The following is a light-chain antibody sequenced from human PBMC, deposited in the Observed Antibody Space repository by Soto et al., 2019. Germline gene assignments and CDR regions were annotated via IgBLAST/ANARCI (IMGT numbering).Light chain of an antibody. Sequence: QSALTQPRSVSGSPGQSVTISCTGTSSDVGGYNYVSWYQQHPGKAPKLMIYDVSKRPSGVPDRFSGSKSGNTASLTTSGLQAEDEADYYCCSYAGSYTRYVFGTGTKVTVL. J-gene: IGLJ1*01. CDR3: CSYAGSYTRYV. CDR1: SSDVGGYNY. CDR2: DVS. V-gene: IGLV2-11*01.